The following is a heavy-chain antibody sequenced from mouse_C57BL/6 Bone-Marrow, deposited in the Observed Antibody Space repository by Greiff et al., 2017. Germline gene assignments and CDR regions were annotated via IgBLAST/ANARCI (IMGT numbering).Heavy chain of an antibody. CDR2: YPGSGNTY. J-gene: IGHJ4*01. V-gene: IGHV1-83*01. Sequence: VQLQQSGPELVKPGASVKMSCKASGYTFTDSYMHWVKQKPGKGLEWIGEIYPGSGNTYYNEKFKVKATLTADTSSSTAYMQLSSLPSEVSAVYFCARYGYDLYAMDDWGQGTSVTVSS. CDR3: RYGYDLYAMDD. CDR1: YTFTDSYM. D-gene: IGHD2-2*01.